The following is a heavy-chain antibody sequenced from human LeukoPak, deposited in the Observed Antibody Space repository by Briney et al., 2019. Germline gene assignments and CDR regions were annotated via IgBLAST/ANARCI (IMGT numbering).Heavy chain of an antibody. D-gene: IGHD3-22*01. J-gene: IGHJ3*02. Sequence: GGSLRLSCAASGFTFSSYAMSWVRQAPGKGLVWVSAISGSGGSTYYADSVKGRFTISRDNSKNTLYLQMNSLRAEDTAVYYCAKDREIVVATDAFDIWGQGTVVTVSS. CDR3: AKDREIVVATDAFDI. CDR1: GFTFSSYA. CDR2: ISGSGGST. V-gene: IGHV3-23*01.